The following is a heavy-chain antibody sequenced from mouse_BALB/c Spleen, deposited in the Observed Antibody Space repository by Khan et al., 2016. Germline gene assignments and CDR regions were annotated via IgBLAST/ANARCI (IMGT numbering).Heavy chain of an antibody. V-gene: IGHV1-87*01. CDR1: GYTFTSYW. Sequence: QVQLQQSGAELARPGASVKLSCKASGYTFTSYWMQWVKQRPGQGLEWIGAIYPGDGDTRYTQKFKGKATLTADKSSSTAYMQLSSLASEDSAVYYCARRGYGNYWDYFDYWGQGTTLTVSS. D-gene: IGHD2-1*01. CDR2: IYPGDGDT. CDR3: ARRGYGNYWDYFDY. J-gene: IGHJ2*01.